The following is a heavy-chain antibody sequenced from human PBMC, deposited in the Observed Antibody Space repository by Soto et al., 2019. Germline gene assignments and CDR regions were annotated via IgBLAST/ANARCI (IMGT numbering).Heavy chain of an antibody. V-gene: IGHV3-23*01. J-gene: IGHJ6*02. CDR3: AKDIALCLEKPEDCYSYYGMDV. D-gene: IGHD1-1*01. CDR2: IRGSGGST. CDR1: GFTFSSYA. Sequence: GGSLRLSCAASGFTFSSYAMSWVRQAPGKGLEWVSAIRGSGGSTYYADSVKDRFTISRDTSKNTLYLPMNSLRALDTAVYYCAKDIALCLEKPEDCYSYYGMDVWGQGTPVTVSS.